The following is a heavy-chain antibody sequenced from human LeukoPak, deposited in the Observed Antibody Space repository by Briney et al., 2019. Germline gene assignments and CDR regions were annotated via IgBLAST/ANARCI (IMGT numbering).Heavy chain of an antibody. J-gene: IGHJ4*02. CDR3: ARDSSGPYPAFDY. CDR2: ISAYNGNT. CDR1: GGTFSSYA. D-gene: IGHD3-22*01. V-gene: IGHV1-18*01. Sequence: ASVKVSCKASGGTFSSYAINWVRQAPGQGLEWMGWISAYNGNTNYAQKLQGRVTMATDTSTSTAYMELRSLRSDDTAVYYCARDSSGPYPAFDYWGQGTLVTVSS.